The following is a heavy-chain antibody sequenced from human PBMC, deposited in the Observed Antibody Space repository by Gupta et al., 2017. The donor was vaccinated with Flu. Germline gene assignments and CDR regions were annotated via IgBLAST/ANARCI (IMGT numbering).Heavy chain of an antibody. CDR1: GFTFSSYA. CDR3: VKDQGLGWSSSWYKYFQH. Sequence: EVQLVESGGGLVQPGGSLRLSCSASGFTFSSYAMHWVRQAPGKGLEYVSAISSNGGSTYYADSVKGRFTISRDNSKNTLYLQMSSLRAEDTAVYYCVKDQGLGWSSSWYKYFQHWGQGTLVTVSS. CDR2: ISSNGGST. D-gene: IGHD6-13*01. J-gene: IGHJ1*01. V-gene: IGHV3-64D*06.